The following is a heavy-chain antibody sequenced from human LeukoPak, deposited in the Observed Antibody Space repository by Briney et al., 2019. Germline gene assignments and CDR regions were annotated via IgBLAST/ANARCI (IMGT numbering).Heavy chain of an antibody. CDR2: ISYDGSNK. V-gene: IGHV3-30*18. D-gene: IGHD1-26*01. J-gene: IGHJ4*02. CDR1: GFTFSSYG. CDR3: AKDRAYLGSF. Sequence: GGSLRLSCAASGFTFSSYGMHWVRQAPGKGLEWVAVISYDGSNKYYADSVKGRFTISRDNSKNTVYLQMSNLTVEDTAVYYCAKDRAYLGSFWGQGTLVTVSS.